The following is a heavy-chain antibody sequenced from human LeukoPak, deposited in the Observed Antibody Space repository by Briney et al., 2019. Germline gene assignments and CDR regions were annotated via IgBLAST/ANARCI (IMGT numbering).Heavy chain of an antibody. CDR1: GGSISSGSYY. CDR2: IYTSGST. CDR3: VTLRKRGGAFDN. J-gene: IGHJ3*02. Sequence: SETLSLTCTVSGGSISSGSYYWRWIRQPAGKGLEWIGRIYTSGSTNYNTSLKSRVTISVDTSKNQFSLKLRSVTAADTAVYYCVTLRKRGGAFDNWGQGTMVTVSS. V-gene: IGHV4-61*02.